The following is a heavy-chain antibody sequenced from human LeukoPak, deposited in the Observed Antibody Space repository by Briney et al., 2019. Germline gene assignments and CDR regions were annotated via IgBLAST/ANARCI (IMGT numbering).Heavy chain of an antibody. CDR1: GFTFSNYG. J-gene: IGHJ3*02. CDR2: ISSSSSYI. D-gene: IGHD2-15*01. V-gene: IGHV3-21*01. Sequence: GGSLRLSCAASGFTFSNYGMTWVRQAPGKGLEWVSSISSSSSYIYYADSVKGRFTISRDNSKNTLFLQMNSLRPEDTALYYCVFSRDSENAFDIWGQGTMVTVSS. CDR3: VFSRDSENAFDI.